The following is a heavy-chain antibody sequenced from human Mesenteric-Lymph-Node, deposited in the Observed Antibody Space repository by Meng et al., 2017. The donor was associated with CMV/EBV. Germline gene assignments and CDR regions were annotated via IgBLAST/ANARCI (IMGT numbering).Heavy chain of an antibody. CDR2: NHSNSGAT. D-gene: IGHD1-1*01. Sequence: KTSGYPFTAYNIHWVRQAPGQGLEWMGWNHSNSGATDYAPSFQGRVTITVDTSISTGYMELSGLRSDDTAVYYCARDGSPVGKNWFDPWGQGTLVTVSS. J-gene: IGHJ5*02. CDR3: ARDGSPVGKNWFDP. V-gene: IGHV1-2*02. CDR1: GYPFTAYN.